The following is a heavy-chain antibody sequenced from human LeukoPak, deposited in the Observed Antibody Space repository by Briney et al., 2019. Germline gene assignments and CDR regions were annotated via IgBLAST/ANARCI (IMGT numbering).Heavy chain of an antibody. CDR3: AGIHNWNYATDY. CDR1: GGTFSSYA. Sequence: SVKVSCKASGGTFSSYAISWVREAPGQGLEWMGRIIPILGIANYAQKFQGRVTITADKSTSTAYMEMSSLRSEDTAVYYCAGIHNWNYATDYWGQGTLVTVSS. V-gene: IGHV1-69*04. J-gene: IGHJ4*02. D-gene: IGHD1-7*01. CDR2: IIPILGIA.